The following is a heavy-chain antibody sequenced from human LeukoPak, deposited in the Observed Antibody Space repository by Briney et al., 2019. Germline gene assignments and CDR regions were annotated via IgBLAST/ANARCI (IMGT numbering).Heavy chain of an antibody. CDR2: INHSGNI. CDR3: AILYSSSGYYYFDY. Sequence: SETLSLTCAVYGGSFSGYYWSWIRQPPGKGLEWIGEINHSGNINYNPSLKSRVTISTDTSKNQFSLNLSSVTAADTAVYYCAILYSSSGYYYFDYWGQGTLVTVPS. CDR1: GGSFSGYY. V-gene: IGHV4-34*01. J-gene: IGHJ4*02. D-gene: IGHD3-22*01.